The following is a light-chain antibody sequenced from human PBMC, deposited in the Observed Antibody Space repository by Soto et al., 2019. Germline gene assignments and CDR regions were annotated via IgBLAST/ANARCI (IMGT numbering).Light chain of an antibody. Sequence: QSALTQPPSASGSPGQSVTISCTGTSSDVGGYNYVSWYQQHPGKAPKLMIYEVSKRPSGVPDRLSGSKSANTASLTVSGLKAEDEADYYCSSYAGSNNVVFGGGTKLTVL. CDR3: SSYAGSNNVV. CDR2: EVS. V-gene: IGLV2-8*01. CDR1: SSDVGGYNY. J-gene: IGLJ2*01.